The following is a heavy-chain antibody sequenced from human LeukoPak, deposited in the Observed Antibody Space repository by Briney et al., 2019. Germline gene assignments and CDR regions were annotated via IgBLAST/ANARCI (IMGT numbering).Heavy chain of an antibody. CDR3: ATSDYGDYEYYFDY. V-gene: IGHV3-30-3*01. J-gene: IGHJ4*02. CDR1: GFTFSSYA. D-gene: IGHD4-17*01. CDR2: ISYDGSNK. Sequence: GGSLGLSCAASGFTFSSYAMHWVRQAPGKGLEWVAVISYDGSNKYYADSVKGRFTISRDNSKNTLYLQMNSLRAEDTAVYYCATSDYGDYEYYFDYWGQGTLVTVSS.